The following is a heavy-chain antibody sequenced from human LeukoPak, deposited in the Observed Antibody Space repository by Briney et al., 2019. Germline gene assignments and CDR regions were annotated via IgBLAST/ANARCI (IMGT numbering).Heavy chain of an antibody. Sequence: GGSLRLSCAASGFTFSSYGMHWVRQAPGKGLEWVAFIRYDGSNKYYADSVKGRFTISRDNSKDTLYLQMNSLRAEDTAVYYCAKLTQTTVTTGYFDYWGQGTLVTVSS. D-gene: IGHD4-17*01. CDR3: AKLTQTTVTTGYFDY. CDR2: IRYDGSNK. CDR1: GFTFSSYG. V-gene: IGHV3-30*02. J-gene: IGHJ4*02.